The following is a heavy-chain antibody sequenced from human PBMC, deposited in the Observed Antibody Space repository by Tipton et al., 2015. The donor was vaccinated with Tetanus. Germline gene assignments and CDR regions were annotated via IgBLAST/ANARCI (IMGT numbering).Heavy chain of an antibody. CDR3: AREQWLPQWGVHSYYYYGMDV. Sequence: EVQLVQSGAEVKKPGESLKISCKGSGYSFTSYWIGWVRQMPGKGLEWMGIIYPGDSDTRYSPPFQGQVTISADKSISTAYLQWSSLKASDPAMYYCAREQWLPQWGVHSYYYYGMDVWGQGTTVTVSS. J-gene: IGHJ6*02. CDR1: GYSFTSYW. CDR2: IYPGDSDT. V-gene: IGHV5-51*01. D-gene: IGHD6-19*01.